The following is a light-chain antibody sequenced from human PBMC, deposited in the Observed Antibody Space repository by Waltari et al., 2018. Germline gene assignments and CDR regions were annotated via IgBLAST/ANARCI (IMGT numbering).Light chain of an antibody. V-gene: IGLV2-23*02. J-gene: IGLJ2*01. CDR1: SGDVGSYKL. CDR2: EVN. Sequence: QSGLTQPASVSGSPGQSITISCTGSSGDVGSYKLVSWYQRHPGKAPQLIISEVNDRPAGVSIRFSGSKSGNTASLTISGLQAEDEADYYCCSYAGGSVIFGGGTKLTVL. CDR3: CSYAGGSVI.